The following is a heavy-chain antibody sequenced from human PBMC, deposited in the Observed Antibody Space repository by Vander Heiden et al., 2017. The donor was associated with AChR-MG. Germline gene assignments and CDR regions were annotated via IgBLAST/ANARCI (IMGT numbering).Heavy chain of an antibody. CDR1: GYTFTDYY. CDR3: ATDYPFLSAGYYYYMDV. CDR2: VDPEDGET. D-gene: IGHD3-16*02. V-gene: IGHV1-69-2*01. J-gene: IGHJ6*03. Sequence: EVQLVQSGAEVKKPGATVKIYCKVSGYTFTDYYMHWVQQAPGKGLEWMGLVDPEDGETIYAEKFQGRVTITADTSTDTAYMELSSLRSEDTAVYYCATDYPFLSAGYYYYMDVWGKGTTVTVSS.